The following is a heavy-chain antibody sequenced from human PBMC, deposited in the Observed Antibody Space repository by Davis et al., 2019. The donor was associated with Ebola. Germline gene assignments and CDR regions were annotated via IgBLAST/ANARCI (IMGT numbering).Heavy chain of an antibody. CDR1: GYTFSAYW. J-gene: IGHJ6*01. CDR3: ALLQEHL. CDR2: INPNHDGG. Sequence: ASVKVSCKASGYTFSAYWLHWARQAPGQGLEWMGIINPNHDGGSYAQSFEGRLSITRDMPANTVYMELRSFHQGPIGLPPGALLQEHLWG. V-gene: IGHV1-46*01. D-gene: IGHD1-26*01.